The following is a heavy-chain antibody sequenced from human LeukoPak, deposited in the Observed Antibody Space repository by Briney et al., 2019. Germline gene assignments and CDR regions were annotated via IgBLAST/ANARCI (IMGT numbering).Heavy chain of an antibody. J-gene: IGHJ4*02. CDR2: INPNSGGT. CDR3: ARDAPPYYYDSSGYVSPIDY. CDR1: GYTFTGYY. D-gene: IGHD3-22*01. Sequence: ASVKVSCKASGYTFTGYYMHWVRQAPGQGLEWMGWINPNSGGTNYAQKFQGRVTMTRDTSISTAYMELSRLRSDDTAVYYCARDAPPYYYDSSGYVSPIDYWGQGTLVTVSS. V-gene: IGHV1-2*02.